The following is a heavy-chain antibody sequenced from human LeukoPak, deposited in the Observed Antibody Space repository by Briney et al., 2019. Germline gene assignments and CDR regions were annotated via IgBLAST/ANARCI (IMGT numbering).Heavy chain of an antibody. CDR1: GITVNRNY. D-gene: IGHD2-21*02. V-gene: IGHV3-66*01. J-gene: IGHJ6*02. Sequence: GGSLRLSCAASGITVNRNYMSWVRQAPGKGLEWVSVIYSGGSTSYADSVKGRFTISRDNSMNTLYLQMNSLRAEDTAVYYCARYRVTYDMDVWGRGTTVTVSS. CDR3: ARYRVTYDMDV. CDR2: IYSGGST.